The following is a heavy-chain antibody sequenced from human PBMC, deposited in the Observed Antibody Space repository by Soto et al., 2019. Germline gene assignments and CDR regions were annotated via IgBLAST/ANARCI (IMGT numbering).Heavy chain of an antibody. CDR3: AHSDGGYEIIYFDF. Sequence: SGPTLVNPTQTLTLTCTFSGFSFTTAGVAVGWIRQTPGGALEWLTLIYYNDDRRFSPSLKTRLTITGDTYKSQVVLSLTNVDPGDTATYFCAHSDGGYEIIYFDFWGQGIPVTVSS. V-gene: IGHV2-5*01. CDR2: IYYNDDR. CDR1: GFSFTTAGVA. D-gene: IGHD5-12*01. J-gene: IGHJ4*02.